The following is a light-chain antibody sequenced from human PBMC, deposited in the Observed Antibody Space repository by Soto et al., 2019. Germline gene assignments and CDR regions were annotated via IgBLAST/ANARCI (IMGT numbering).Light chain of an antibody. CDR3: QQYGSYLIT. Sequence: DIQMTQSPSTLSASVGDRVTITCRASQSISSWLAWYQQKPGKAPMLLIYDASSLESGVPLRFSGSGSGTDFTLTITSLQPDDFATYYCQQYGSYLITFGQGTRLEIK. V-gene: IGKV1-5*01. CDR1: QSISSW. CDR2: DAS. J-gene: IGKJ5*01.